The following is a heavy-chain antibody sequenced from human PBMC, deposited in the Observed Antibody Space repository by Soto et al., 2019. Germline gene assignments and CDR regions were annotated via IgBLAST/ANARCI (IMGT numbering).Heavy chain of an antibody. CDR1: VASFPWCC. CDR3: ARDGDTAGDL. CDR2: FYSTESS. Sequence: QVQRQESGPGRVTPSETLSLNYTVSVASFPWCCWRWILHPAGKGRAWNGRFYSTESSIYNPTLTRRVTNSVDTSKNALSLKVASVPASDTAVYYCARDGDTAGDLWGQGNLVTVSS. D-gene: IGHD3-3*01. V-gene: IGHV4-4*07. J-gene: IGHJ5*02.